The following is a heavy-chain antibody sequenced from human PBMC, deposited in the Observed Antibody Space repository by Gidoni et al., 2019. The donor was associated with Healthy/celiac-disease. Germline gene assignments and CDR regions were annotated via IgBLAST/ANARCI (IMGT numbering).Heavy chain of an antibody. D-gene: IGHD4-17*01. CDR2: ISWNSGSI. J-gene: IGHJ2*01. V-gene: IGHV3-9*01. CDR3: AKGRLRGSFDL. CDR1: GFTFDDYA. Sequence: EVQLVESGGGLVQPGRSLRLSCAASGFTFDDYAMHWVRQAPGKGLEWVSGISWNSGSIGYADSVKGRFTISRDNAKNSLYLQMNSLRAEDTALYYCAKGRLRGSFDLWGRGTLVTVSS.